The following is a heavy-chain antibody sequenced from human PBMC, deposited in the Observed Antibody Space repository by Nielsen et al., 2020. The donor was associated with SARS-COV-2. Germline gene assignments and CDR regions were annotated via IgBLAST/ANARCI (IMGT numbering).Heavy chain of an antibody. J-gene: IGHJ4*02. CDR2: IIPILGIA. CDR3: ARDLYGTIGYSYGFHY. D-gene: IGHD5-18*01. Sequence: SVKVSCKASGGTFSSYAISWVRQAPGQGLEWMGRIIPILGIANYAQKFQGRVTITADKSTSTAYMELSSLRSEDTAVYYCARDLYGTIGYSYGFHYWGQGTLVTVSS. V-gene: IGHV1-69*04. CDR1: GGTFSSYA.